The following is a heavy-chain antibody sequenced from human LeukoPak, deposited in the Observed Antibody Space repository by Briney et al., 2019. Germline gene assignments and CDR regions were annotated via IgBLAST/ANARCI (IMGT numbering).Heavy chain of an antibody. CDR1: GFTFSSYA. CDR2: ISGSGGST. V-gene: IGHV3-23*01. CDR3: ARVYSVTTRSIGY. J-gene: IGHJ4*02. Sequence: PGGSLRLSCAASGFTFSSYAMSWVRQAPGKGLEWVSAISGSGGSTYYADSVKGRFTISRDNAKNSLYLQMNSLRAEDTAVYYCARVYSVTTRSIGYWGQGTLVTVSS. D-gene: IGHD4-17*01.